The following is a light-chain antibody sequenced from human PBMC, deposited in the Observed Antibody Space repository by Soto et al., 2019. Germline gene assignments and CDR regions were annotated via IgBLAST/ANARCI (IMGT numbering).Light chain of an antibody. V-gene: IGKV3-15*01. CDR2: GAS. J-gene: IGKJ4*01. CDR3: QQYNNWPRAT. CDR1: QTINNN. Sequence: ETLMTQSPFTLSVSPGEGATLSCRASQTINNNLAWYQQKPGQAPRLLIYGASRRATGVPARFSGSGSGTEFTLTISSLQYEDFGVYYCQQYNNWPRATFGGGTKVDIK.